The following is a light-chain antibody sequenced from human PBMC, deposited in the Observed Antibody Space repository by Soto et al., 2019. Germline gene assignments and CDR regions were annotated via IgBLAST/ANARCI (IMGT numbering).Light chain of an antibody. J-gene: IGKJ4*01. Sequence: EIVLTQSPATLSLSPGERATLSCRASQSVSSYLAWYQQKPGQAPRLLIYDASNRATGIPPRFSGSGSGTDFTLTISSLEPADFAVYYCQQRSNWLTFGGGTKVEIK. CDR1: QSVSSY. CDR3: QQRSNWLT. CDR2: DAS. V-gene: IGKV3-11*01.